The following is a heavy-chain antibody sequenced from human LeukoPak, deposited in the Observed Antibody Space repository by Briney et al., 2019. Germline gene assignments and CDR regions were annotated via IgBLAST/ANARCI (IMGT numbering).Heavy chain of an antibody. CDR3: ARGWAMVRGVPFDY. D-gene: IGHD3-10*01. Sequence: GRSLRLSCAASGFTFSVYGMHWVRQAPGKGLEWVAVIWYDGSKTYYVDSVKGRFTISRDNSKNTLYLQMNSLRAEDTAVYYCARGWAMVRGVPFDYWGQGTLVTVSS. V-gene: IGHV3-33*01. J-gene: IGHJ4*02. CDR1: GFTFSVYG. CDR2: IWYDGSKT.